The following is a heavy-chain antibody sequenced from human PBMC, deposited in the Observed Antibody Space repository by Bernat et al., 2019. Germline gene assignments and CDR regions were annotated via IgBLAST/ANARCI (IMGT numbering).Heavy chain of an antibody. CDR2: IRSKANSYAT. Sequence: EVQLVESGGGLVQPGGSLKLSCAASGFTFSGSAMHWVRQASGKGLEWVGRIRSKANSYATAYAASVKGRFTISRDDSKNTAYLQMNSLKTEDTAVYYCTRPLKDYGGLNVNYYYYYGMDVWGQGTTVTVSS. J-gene: IGHJ6*02. CDR1: GFTFSGSA. D-gene: IGHD4-17*01. V-gene: IGHV3-73*01. CDR3: TRPLKDYGGLNVNYYYYYGMDV.